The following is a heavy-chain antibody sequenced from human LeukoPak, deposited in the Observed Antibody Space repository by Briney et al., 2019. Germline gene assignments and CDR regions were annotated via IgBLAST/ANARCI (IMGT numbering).Heavy chain of an antibody. CDR2: INHSGST. CDR1: GGSFSDYY. J-gene: IGHJ5*02. D-gene: IGHD6-13*01. CDR3: ASQSTGIAAAGNWFDP. Sequence: SETLSLTCAVYGGSFSDYYWSWIRQPPGKGLEWIGEINHSGSTNYNPSLKSRVTISVDTSKNQFSLKLSSVTAADTAVYYCASQSTGIAAAGNWFDPWGQGTLVTVSS. V-gene: IGHV4-34*01.